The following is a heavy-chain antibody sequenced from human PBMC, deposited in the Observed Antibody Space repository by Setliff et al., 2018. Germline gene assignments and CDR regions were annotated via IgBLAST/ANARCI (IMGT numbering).Heavy chain of an antibody. Sequence: PSETLSLTCTVSGDSITNTNYYWGWIRQPPGKGLQWIGQIYTSWSTNYNPSLKSRVTISLDTSKNQFSLRLTSVTAADTAVYYCARSYHLVLTNWFDAWGHGTLVTVSS. V-gene: IGHV4-61*05. CDR1: GDSITNTNYY. J-gene: IGHJ5*01. CDR2: IYTSWST. D-gene: IGHD1-26*01. CDR3: ARSYHLVLTNWFDA.